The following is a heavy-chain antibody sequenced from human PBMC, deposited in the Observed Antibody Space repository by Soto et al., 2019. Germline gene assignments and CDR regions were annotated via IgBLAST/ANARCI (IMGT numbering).Heavy chain of an antibody. J-gene: IGHJ5*02. CDR1: GGSISSYF. V-gene: IGHV4-59*01. Sequence: PSETLSLTCTVSGGSISSYFWSWIRQPPGKGLEWIGYIYSSGSTNYNPSLKSRVTISLDTSNNHFSLKLSSVTVADTAVYYCARSTGDEFDLWGQRTLVTVSS. CDR3: ARSTGDEFDL. CDR2: IYSSGST. D-gene: IGHD3-10*01.